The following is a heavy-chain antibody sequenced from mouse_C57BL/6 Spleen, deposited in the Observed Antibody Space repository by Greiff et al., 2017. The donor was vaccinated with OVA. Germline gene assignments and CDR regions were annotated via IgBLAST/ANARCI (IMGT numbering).Heavy chain of an antibody. D-gene: IGHD1-1*01. CDR2: INPNNGGT. Sequence: DVKLQESGPELVKPGASVKMSCKASGYTFTDYNMHWVKQSHGKSLEWIGYINPNNGGTSYNQKFKGKATLTVNKSSSTAYMELRSLTSEDSAVYYCARGYYGSYWYFDVWGTGTTVTVSS. CDR3: ARGYYGSYWYFDV. CDR1: GYTFTDYN. J-gene: IGHJ1*03. V-gene: IGHV1-22*01.